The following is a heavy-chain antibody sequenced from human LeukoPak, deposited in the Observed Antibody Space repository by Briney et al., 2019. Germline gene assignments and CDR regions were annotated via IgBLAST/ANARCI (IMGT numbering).Heavy chain of an antibody. CDR2: ISYDGSNK. Sequence: GGSLRLSCAASGFTFSSYGMHWVRQAPGKGLEWVAVISYDGSNKYYADSVKGRFTISRDNSKNTLYLQMNSLRAEDTAVYYCAKAGGYDTLTGYYWDPFDYWGQGTLVTVSS. D-gene: IGHD3-9*01. CDR1: GFTFSSYG. V-gene: IGHV3-30*18. CDR3: AKAGGYDTLTGYYWDPFDY. J-gene: IGHJ4*02.